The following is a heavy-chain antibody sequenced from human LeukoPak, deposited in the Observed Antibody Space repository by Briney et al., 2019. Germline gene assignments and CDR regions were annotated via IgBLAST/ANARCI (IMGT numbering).Heavy chain of an antibody. V-gene: IGHV3-30-3*01. CDR3: ARISTEHDFDY. J-gene: IGHJ4*02. CDR1: GSTFSSYA. CDR2: ISYDGTNK. D-gene: IGHD1-14*01. Sequence: PGGSLRLSCAASGSTFSSYAMHWVRQAPGKGLEWVTVISYDGTNKYHPDSVKGRFTISRDNSKNPLYLQMNSLRAEDTAVYYRARISTEHDFDYWGQGTLVTVSS.